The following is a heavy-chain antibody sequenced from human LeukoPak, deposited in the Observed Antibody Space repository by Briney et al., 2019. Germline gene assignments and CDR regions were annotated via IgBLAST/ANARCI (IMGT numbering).Heavy chain of an antibody. CDR2: ISSSSSYI. CDR1: GFTFSGYS. Sequence: GGSLRLSCAASGFTFSGYSMNWVRQAPGKGLEWVSSISSSSSYIYYADSVKGRFTISRDNAKNSLCLQMNSLRAEDTAVYYCAGGGYSGYDWGGWGQGTLVTVSS. J-gene: IGHJ4*02. V-gene: IGHV3-21*01. D-gene: IGHD5-12*01. CDR3: AGGGYSGYDWGG.